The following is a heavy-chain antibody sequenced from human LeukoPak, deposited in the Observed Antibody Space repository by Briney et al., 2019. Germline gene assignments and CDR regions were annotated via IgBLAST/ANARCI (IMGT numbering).Heavy chain of an antibody. D-gene: IGHD6-6*01. J-gene: IGHJ3*02. CDR3: ATYRYGSSFAFDI. CDR1: GFTVSTNY. Sequence: GGSLRLSCGASGFTVSTNYMSWVRQAPGKGLEWVSIIYSGGSTYYADSVKGRFTISRDNSKNTLYLQMNSLRAEDTAVYYCATYRYGSSFAFDIWGQGTMVTVSS. V-gene: IGHV3-66*01. CDR2: IYSGGST.